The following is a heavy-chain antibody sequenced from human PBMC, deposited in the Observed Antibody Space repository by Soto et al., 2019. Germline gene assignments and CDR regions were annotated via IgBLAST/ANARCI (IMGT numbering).Heavy chain of an antibody. J-gene: IGHJ4*02. Sequence: GGSLRLSCAASGVTVSTYWMSWVRQAPGKGLEWVANIKQDGSEKYYVDSVKGRFTISRDNAKNSLYLQMNSLTAEDTAVYYCAKANRHCSGNNCYYFDYWGQGTLVTVSS. V-gene: IGHV3-7*03. CDR3: AKANRHCSGNNCYYFDY. D-gene: IGHD2-15*01. CDR2: IKQDGSEK. CDR1: GVTVSTYW.